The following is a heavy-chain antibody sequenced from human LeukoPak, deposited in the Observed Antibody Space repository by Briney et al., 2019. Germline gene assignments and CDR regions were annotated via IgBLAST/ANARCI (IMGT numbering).Heavy chain of an antibody. J-gene: IGHJ5*02. CDR1: GYTFTGYY. Sequence: ASVKVSCKASGYTFTGYYMHWVRQAPGQGLEWMGWINPNSGGTNYAQKFQGRVTMTRDTSASTAYMELSRLRSDDTAVYYCARGVAAAGNLFALWGEGTLVTVP. V-gene: IGHV1-2*02. D-gene: IGHD6-13*01. CDR3: ARGVAAAGNLFAL. CDR2: INPNSGGT.